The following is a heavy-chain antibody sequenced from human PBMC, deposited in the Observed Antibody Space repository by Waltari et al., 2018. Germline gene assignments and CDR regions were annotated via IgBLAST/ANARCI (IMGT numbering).Heavy chain of an antibody. Sequence: QVQLQESGPGLVKPSETLSLTCTVSGGSISSYYWSWIRQPPGTGLEWIGYIYYSGSTNYNPSLKSRVTISVDTSKNQFSLKLSSVTAADTAVYYCARQYGSGSYMPYYYYMDVWGKGTTVTISS. J-gene: IGHJ6*03. CDR3: ARQYGSGSYMPYYYYMDV. V-gene: IGHV4-59*08. D-gene: IGHD3-10*01. CDR2: IYYSGST. CDR1: GGSISSYY.